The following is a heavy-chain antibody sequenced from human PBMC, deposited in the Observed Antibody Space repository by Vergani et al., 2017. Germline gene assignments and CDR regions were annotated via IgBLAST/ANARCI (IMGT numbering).Heavy chain of an antibody. J-gene: IGHJ6*02. CDR2: ISSSSSYI. V-gene: IGHV3-21*01. Sequence: EVQLVESGGGVVRPGGSLRLSCAASGFTFSSYSMNWVRQAPGKGLEWVSSISSSSSYIYYADSVKGRFTISRDNAKNSLSLQMNSLRAEDTAVYYCARDIIAANGMDVWGQGTTVTVSS. CDR1: GFTFSSYS. D-gene: IGHD6-6*01. CDR3: ARDIIAANGMDV.